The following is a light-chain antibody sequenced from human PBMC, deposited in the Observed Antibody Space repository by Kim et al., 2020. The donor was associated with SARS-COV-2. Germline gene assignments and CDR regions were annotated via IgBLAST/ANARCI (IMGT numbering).Light chain of an antibody. CDR1: KLGDKY. J-gene: IGLJ3*02. Sequence: VTPGQTTSITCSGDKLGDKYACWYQQKPGQSPVLVIYQDSKRPSGIPERFSGSNSGNTATLTISGTQAMDEADYYCQAWDSSTAVFGGGTQLTVL. CDR3: QAWDSSTAV. CDR2: QDS. V-gene: IGLV3-1*01.